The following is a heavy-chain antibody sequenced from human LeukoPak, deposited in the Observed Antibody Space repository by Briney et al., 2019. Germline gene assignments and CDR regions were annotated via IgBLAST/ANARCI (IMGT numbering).Heavy chain of an antibody. CDR2: IIPIFGTA. V-gene: IGHV1-69*13. CDR3: ARGGTSYGSGSYSNPYYFDY. J-gene: IGHJ4*02. Sequence: ASVKVSCKASGGTFSSYAISWVRQAAGQGLEWMGGIIPIFGTANYAQKFQGRVTITADESTSTAYMELSSLRSEDTAVYYCARGGTSYGSGSYSNPYYFDYWGQGTQVTVSS. D-gene: IGHD3-10*01. CDR1: GGTFSSYA.